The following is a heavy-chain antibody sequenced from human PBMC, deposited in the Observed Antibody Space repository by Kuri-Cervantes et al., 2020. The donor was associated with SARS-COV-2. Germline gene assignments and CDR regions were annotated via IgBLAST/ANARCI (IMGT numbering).Heavy chain of an antibody. CDR2: IYTSGST. CDR3: ARSPLRKGAWYYDFWSGFFD. J-gene: IGHJ4*02. CDR1: GGSISHYY. D-gene: IGHD3-3*01. Sequence: SETLSLTCTVSGGSISHYYWGWIRQPAGKGLEWIGRIYTSGSTNYNPSLKSRVTISVDTSKNQFSLKLSSVTAADTAVYYCARSPLRKGAWYYDFWSGFFDWGQGTLVTVSS. V-gene: IGHV4-4*07.